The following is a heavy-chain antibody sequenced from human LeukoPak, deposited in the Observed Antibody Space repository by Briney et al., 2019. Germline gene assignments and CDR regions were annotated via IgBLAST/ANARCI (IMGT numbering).Heavy chain of an antibody. CDR1: GGSISSYY. Sequence: SETLSLTCTVSGGSISSYYWSWIRQPPGKGLEWIGYIYYSGSTNYNPSPKSRVTISVDTSKNQFSLKLSSVTAADTAVYYCARASAAGGGIVGATTEAFDIWGQGTMVTVSS. CDR3: ARASAAGGGIVGATTEAFDI. V-gene: IGHV4-59*01. J-gene: IGHJ3*02. CDR2: IYYSGST. D-gene: IGHD1-26*01.